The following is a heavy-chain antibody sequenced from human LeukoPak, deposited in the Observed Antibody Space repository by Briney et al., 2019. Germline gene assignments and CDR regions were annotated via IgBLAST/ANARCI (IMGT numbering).Heavy chain of an antibody. D-gene: IGHD5-24*01. V-gene: IGHV3-21*03. CDR3: ATEDGYKFDY. CDR1: GFTFTSYA. J-gene: IGHJ4*02. CDR2: ISSTSSDK. Sequence: GGSLRLSRAASGFTFTSYAMNWVGQAPGKGLEWGSSISSTSSDKYHADSVKGIFTNSRDNAKNSLYLQMNSLRADDTPVYYCATEDGYKFDYWGQGTLVTVSS.